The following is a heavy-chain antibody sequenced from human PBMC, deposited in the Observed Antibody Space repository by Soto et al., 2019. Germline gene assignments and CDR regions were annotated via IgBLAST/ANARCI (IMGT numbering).Heavy chain of an antibody. CDR3: ARSQGSSTSLDIYYYYYYGMDV. V-gene: IGHV1-69*01. D-gene: IGHD2-2*01. CDR1: GGTFGSYA. CDR2: IIPIPGTA. J-gene: IGHJ6*02. Sequence: QVQLVQSGAEVKKPGSSVKVSCKASGGTFGSYAISWVRQAPGQGLEWMGGIIPIPGTANYAQKFQGRVTIAADESTSTAYMGLSSLRSEDTAVYYCARSQGSSTSLDIYYYYYYGMDVWGQGTTVTVSS.